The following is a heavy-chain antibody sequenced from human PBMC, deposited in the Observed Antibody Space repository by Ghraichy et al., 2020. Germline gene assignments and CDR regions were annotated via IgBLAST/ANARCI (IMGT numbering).Heavy chain of an antibody. CDR2: IYYSGST. CDR1: GGSISSSSYY. Sequence: SETLSLTCTVSGGSISSSSYYWGWIRQPPGKGLEWIGSIYYSGSTYYNPSLKSRVTISVDTSKNQFSLKLSSVTAADTAVYYCASGIAAAGTGFSFDYWGQGTLVTVSS. V-gene: IGHV4-39*01. D-gene: IGHD6-13*01. CDR3: ASGIAAAGTGFSFDY. J-gene: IGHJ4*02.